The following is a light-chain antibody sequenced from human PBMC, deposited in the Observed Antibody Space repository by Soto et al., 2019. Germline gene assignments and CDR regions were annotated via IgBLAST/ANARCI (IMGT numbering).Light chain of an antibody. CDR1: SSDVGSYNL. Sequence: QSALTQPPSASGSPGQSVTISCTGTSSDVGSYNLVSWYQQHPGKAPKRMIYEVDKRPSGVPDRFSGSKSGYTASLTVTGLQAEDEADYYCSSYAGTNNFVVFGGGTKLTVL. J-gene: IGLJ2*01. V-gene: IGLV2-8*01. CDR3: SSYAGTNNFVV. CDR2: EVD.